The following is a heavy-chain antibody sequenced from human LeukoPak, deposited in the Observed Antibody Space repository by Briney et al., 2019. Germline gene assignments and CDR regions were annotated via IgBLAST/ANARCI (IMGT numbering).Heavy chain of an antibody. Sequence: PSETLSLTCTVSGGSISNDYWSWIRQPPGKGLECIGYIYYTGSTNYNPSLKSRVTISVDTSKNQLSLKLSSVTAADTAVYYCARESPYYYDSSGYSDYWGQGTLVTVSS. J-gene: IGHJ4*02. CDR2: IYYTGST. D-gene: IGHD3-22*01. CDR1: GGSISNDY. V-gene: IGHV4-59*12. CDR3: ARESPYYYDSSGYSDY.